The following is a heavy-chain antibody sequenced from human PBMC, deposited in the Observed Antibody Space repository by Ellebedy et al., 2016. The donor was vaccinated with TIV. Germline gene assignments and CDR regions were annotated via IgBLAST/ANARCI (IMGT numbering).Heavy chain of an antibody. Sequence: ASVKVSCXASGYTFTGYYMHWVRQAPGQGLEWMGWINPNSGGTNYAQKFQGWVTMTRDTSISTAYMELSSLRSEDTAVYYCARDRYSSSWRSYYYYYYGMDVWGQGTTVTVSS. J-gene: IGHJ6*02. CDR1: GYTFTGYY. CDR2: INPNSGGT. CDR3: ARDRYSSSWRSYYYYYYGMDV. V-gene: IGHV1-2*04. D-gene: IGHD6-13*01.